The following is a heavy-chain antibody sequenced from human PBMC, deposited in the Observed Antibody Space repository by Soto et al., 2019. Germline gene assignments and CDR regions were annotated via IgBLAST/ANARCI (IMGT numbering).Heavy chain of an antibody. CDR1: GVSISNYY. D-gene: IGHD3-3*01. CDR3: ARRFGVATNWFDP. J-gene: IGHJ5*02. CDR2: ISSTGTT. Sequence: SETLSLTCTVSGVSISNYYWSWIRQAPEKGLEWIGYISSTGTTNYNPSLKSRVTISVDTSKNQFSLKLSSVTAADTAVYYCARRFGVATNWFDPWGQGTLVTVSS. V-gene: IGHV4-59*01.